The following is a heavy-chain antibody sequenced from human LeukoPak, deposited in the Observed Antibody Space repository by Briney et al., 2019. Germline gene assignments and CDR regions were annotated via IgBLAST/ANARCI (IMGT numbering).Heavy chain of an antibody. D-gene: IGHD3-10*01. CDR2: ISSSSSYI. CDR3: ARVKVRGVIIIAFDI. V-gene: IGHV3-21*03. J-gene: IGHJ3*02. CDR1: GFTFSSYS. Sequence: GGSLRLSCAASGFTFSSYSMNWVRQAPGKGLEWVSSISSSSSYIYYADSVKGRFTISRDNAKNSLYLKMNSLRAEDTAVYYCARVKVRGVIIIAFDIWGQGTMVTVSS.